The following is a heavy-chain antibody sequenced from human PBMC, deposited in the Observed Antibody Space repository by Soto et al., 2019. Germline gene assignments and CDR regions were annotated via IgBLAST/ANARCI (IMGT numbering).Heavy chain of an antibody. CDR1: GFTFSSYW. V-gene: IGHV3-7*01. Sequence: GGSLRLSCAASGFTFSSYWMSWVRQAPGKGLEWVANIKQDGSEKYYVDSVKGRFTISRDNAKNSLYLQMNGLRAEDTAVFYCSGGSPGYYYAMDVWGQGTTVTVSS. J-gene: IGHJ6*02. CDR2: IKQDGSEK. CDR3: SGGSPGYYYAMDV. D-gene: IGHD2-15*01.